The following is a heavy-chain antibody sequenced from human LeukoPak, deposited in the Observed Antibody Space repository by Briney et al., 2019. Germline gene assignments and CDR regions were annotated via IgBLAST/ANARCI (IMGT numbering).Heavy chain of an antibody. Sequence: SQTLSLTCTVSGGSISSGSYYWSWIRQPAGKGLEWIGRIYTSGSTYYNPSLKSRVTISVDRSKNQFSLKLSSVTAADTAVYYCARGWVGATIFGVVPYFDYWGQGTLVTVSS. J-gene: IGHJ4*02. CDR1: GGSISSGSYY. D-gene: IGHD3-3*01. CDR2: IYTSGST. CDR3: ARGWVGATIFGVVPYFDY. V-gene: IGHV4-61*02.